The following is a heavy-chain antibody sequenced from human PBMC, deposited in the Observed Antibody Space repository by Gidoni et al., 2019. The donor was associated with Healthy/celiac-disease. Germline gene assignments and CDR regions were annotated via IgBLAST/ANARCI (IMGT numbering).Heavy chain of an antibody. Sequence: QVQLVRSGAEVKKPGSSVKVSCQASGGTFSSYAISWVRQAPGQGLEWMGRIIPILGIANYAQKFQGRVTITADKSTSTAYMELSSLRSEDTAVYYCARVELGLNYYDSSGFDYWGQGTLVTVSS. CDR3: ARVELGLNYYDSSGFDY. CDR1: GGTFSSYA. D-gene: IGHD3-22*01. V-gene: IGHV1-69*04. CDR2: IIPILGIA. J-gene: IGHJ4*02.